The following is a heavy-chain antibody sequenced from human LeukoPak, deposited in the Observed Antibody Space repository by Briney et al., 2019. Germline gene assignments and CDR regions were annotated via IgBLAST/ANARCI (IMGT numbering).Heavy chain of an antibody. J-gene: IGHJ5*02. CDR2: CYYTGST. CDR1: GDSISSSNYY. D-gene: IGHD6-13*01. CDR3: ARQPLTRQLLVPNRFDP. Sequence: SETLSLTCTVSGDSISSSNYYWGWIRQPPGKGLEWIGSCYYTGSTYDNPSLKSRVTISVDTSKNQFSLELSSVTAADTAVYYCARQPLTRQLLVPNRFDPWGQGTLVTVSS. V-gene: IGHV4-39*01.